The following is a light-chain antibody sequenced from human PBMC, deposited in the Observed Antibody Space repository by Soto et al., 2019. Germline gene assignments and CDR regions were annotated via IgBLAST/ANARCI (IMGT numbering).Light chain of an antibody. CDR2: GAS. Sequence: EIVMTQSPATLTVSPGERATLSCRACQSVSSDLAWYQQKPGQAPRLLIYGASTRATGIPPRFSGSGSGTEFTLTISSLEPEDFAVYYCQQYGSSPRTFGQGTKVDIK. V-gene: IGKV3-15*01. CDR3: QQYGSSPRT. J-gene: IGKJ1*01. CDR1: QSVSSD.